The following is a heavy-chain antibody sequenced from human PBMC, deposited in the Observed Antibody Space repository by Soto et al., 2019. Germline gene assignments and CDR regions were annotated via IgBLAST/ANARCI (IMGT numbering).Heavy chain of an antibody. CDR3: ARGRGRYYDSSGNDY. D-gene: IGHD3-22*01. J-gene: IGHJ4*02. CDR1: GGSISSGDYY. CDR2: IYYSGST. Sequence: PSETLSLTCTVSGGSISSGDYYWSWIRQPPGKGREWIGYIYYSGSTYYNPSLKSRVTITVDTSRNQFSLKLSSVTAADTAVYYCARGRGRYYDSSGNDYWGQGTLVTVSS. V-gene: IGHV4-30-4*01.